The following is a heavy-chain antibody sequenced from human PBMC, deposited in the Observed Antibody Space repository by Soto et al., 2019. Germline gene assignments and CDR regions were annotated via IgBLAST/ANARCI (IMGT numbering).Heavy chain of an antibody. J-gene: IGHJ4*02. CDR3: AGTYYDSSGYYLRPFDY. Sequence: SVKVSCKASGGTFSSYAISWVRQAPGQGLEWMGGIIPIFGTANYAQKFQGRVTITADKSTSTAYMELSSLRSEDTAVYYCAGTYYDSSGYYLRPFDYWGQGTLVTVSS. CDR2: IIPIFGTA. V-gene: IGHV1-69*06. D-gene: IGHD3-22*01. CDR1: GGTFSSYA.